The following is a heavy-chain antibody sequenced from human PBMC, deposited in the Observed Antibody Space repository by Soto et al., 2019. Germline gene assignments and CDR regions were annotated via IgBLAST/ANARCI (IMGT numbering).Heavy chain of an antibody. CDR1: GFTFSSYW. CDR3: ARAEGYCSSTSCSALDY. D-gene: IGHD2-2*01. Sequence: GGSLRLSCAASGFTFSSYWMHWVRQAPGKGLVWVSRINSDGSSTSYADSVKGRFTISRDNAKNTLYLQMNSLRAEDTAVYYCARAEGYCSSTSCSALDYWGQGTLVTVSS. J-gene: IGHJ4*02. V-gene: IGHV3-74*01. CDR2: INSDGSST.